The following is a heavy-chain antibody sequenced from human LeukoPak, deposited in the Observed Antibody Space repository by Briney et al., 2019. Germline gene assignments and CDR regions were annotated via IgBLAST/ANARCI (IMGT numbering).Heavy chain of an antibody. V-gene: IGHV3-21*04. Sequence: PGGSLRLSCAASGFTFSSYSMNWVRQAPGKGLEWVSSISSSSSYIYYADSVKGRFTISRDNAKNSLYLQMNSLRAEDTAVYYCARDLTITYYDSSGYTENYWGQGTLVTVSS. D-gene: IGHD3-22*01. J-gene: IGHJ4*02. CDR3: ARDLTITYYDSSGYTENY. CDR1: GFTFSSYS. CDR2: ISSSSSYI.